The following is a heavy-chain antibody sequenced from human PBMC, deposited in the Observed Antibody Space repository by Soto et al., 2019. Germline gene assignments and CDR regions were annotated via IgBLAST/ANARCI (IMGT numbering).Heavy chain of an antibody. CDR3: ARDSTDYYDSSGYLAY. J-gene: IGHJ4*02. Sequence: SETLSLTCTVSGGSISSGDYYWSWIRQPPGKGLEWIGYIYYSGSTYYNPSLKSRVTISVDTSKNQFSLKLSSVTAADTAVYYCARDSTDYYDSSGYLAYWGQGTLVTVSS. CDR2: IYYSGST. V-gene: IGHV4-30-4*01. CDR1: GGSISSGDYY. D-gene: IGHD3-22*01.